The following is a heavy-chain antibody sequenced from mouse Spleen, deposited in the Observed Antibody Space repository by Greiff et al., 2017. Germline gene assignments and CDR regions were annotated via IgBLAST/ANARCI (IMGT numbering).Heavy chain of an antibody. CDR3: ARREFAY. CDR1: GFTFSDYG. J-gene: IGHJ3*01. V-gene: IGHV5-15*01. Sequence: EVKVVESGGGLVKPGGSLKLSCAASGFTFSDYGMAWVRQAPGKGPEWVAFISNLAYSIYYADTVTGRFTISRENAKNTLYLEMSSLRSEDTAMYYCARREFAYWGQGTLVTVSA. CDR2: ISNLAYSI.